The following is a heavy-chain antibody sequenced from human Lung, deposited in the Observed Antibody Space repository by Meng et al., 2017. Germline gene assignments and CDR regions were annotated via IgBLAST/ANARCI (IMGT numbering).Heavy chain of an antibody. Sequence: QVKLQQWGAGLLKPSETPSLTCVVSGGSFSDSYWSWIRQPPGKGLEWIGEINHSGSTNYNPSLESRATISVDTSQNNLSLKLSSVTAADSAVYYCARGPTTMAHDFDYWGQGTLVTVSS. CDR3: ARGPTTMAHDFDY. CDR1: GGSFSDSY. J-gene: IGHJ4*02. CDR2: INHSGST. V-gene: IGHV4-34*01. D-gene: IGHD4-11*01.